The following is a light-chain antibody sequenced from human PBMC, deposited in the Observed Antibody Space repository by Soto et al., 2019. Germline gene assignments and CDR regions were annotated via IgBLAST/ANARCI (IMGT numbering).Light chain of an antibody. CDR3: SSYTGTSPPLV. Sequence: QSALTQPASVSGSPGQSITISCTGTSSDVGSYNLVSWYQQHPGKAPKLMISEVSNRPSGVSNRFSGSKSGNTASLTISGLQAEDEADYYCSSYTGTSPPLVFGGGTKVTVL. V-gene: IGLV2-14*02. CDR1: SSDVGSYNL. CDR2: EVS. J-gene: IGLJ3*02.